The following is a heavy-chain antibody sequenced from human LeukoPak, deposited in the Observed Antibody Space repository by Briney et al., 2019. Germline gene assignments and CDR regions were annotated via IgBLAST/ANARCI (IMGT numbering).Heavy chain of an antibody. D-gene: IGHD3-10*01. Sequence: GGSLTLSCAASGFTFSSYAMSWVRQAPGKGLEWVSAISGSGGSTYYADSVKGRFTISRDNSKNTLYLQMNSLRAEDTAVYYCANRYYYGSGSYNWFDPWGQGTLVTVSS. J-gene: IGHJ5*02. V-gene: IGHV3-23*01. CDR1: GFTFSSYA. CDR2: ISGSGGST. CDR3: ANRYYYGSGSYNWFDP.